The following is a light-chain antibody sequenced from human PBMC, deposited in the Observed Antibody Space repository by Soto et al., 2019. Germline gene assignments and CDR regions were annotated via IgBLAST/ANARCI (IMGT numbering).Light chain of an antibody. Sequence: LTQPRSVSGSPGQSVTISCTGTSSDVGGYNYVSWYQQHPGKAPKLIIYDVSKRPSGVPDRFSGSKSGNTASLTISGLQAEDEADYYCCSYAGTYTLWVFGGGTKLTVL. CDR1: SSDVGGYNY. CDR2: DVS. V-gene: IGLV2-11*01. CDR3: CSYAGTYTLWV. J-gene: IGLJ3*02.